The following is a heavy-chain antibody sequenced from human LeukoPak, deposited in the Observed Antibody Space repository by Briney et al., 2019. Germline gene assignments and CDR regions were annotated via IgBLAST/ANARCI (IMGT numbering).Heavy chain of an antibody. D-gene: IGHD3-22*01. CDR1: GFTFSIYT. V-gene: IGHV3-23*01. CDR2: ISGSAADT. Sequence: GGSLRLSCAASGFTFSIYTMAWVRQGPGKGLEWVSVISGSAADTYYADSVKGRFTISRDNSKNTLYLQMNSLRAEDTAVYYCARGGGYYDSSGSTYYFDYWGQGTLVTVSS. J-gene: IGHJ4*02. CDR3: ARGGGYYDSSGSTYYFDY.